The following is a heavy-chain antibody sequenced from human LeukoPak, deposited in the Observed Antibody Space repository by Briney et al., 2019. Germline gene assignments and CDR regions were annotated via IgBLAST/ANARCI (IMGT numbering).Heavy chain of an antibody. Sequence: SETLSLTCTVSGGSISSGSYYWSWIRQPAGKGLEWIGRIYTSGSTNYNPSLKSRVTISVDTSKNQFSLKLSSVTAADTAVYYCARDIAYSSSLHFDYWGQGTLVTVSS. V-gene: IGHV4-61*02. CDR3: ARDIAYSSSLHFDY. CDR2: IYTSGST. CDR1: GGSISSGSYY. J-gene: IGHJ4*02. D-gene: IGHD6-6*01.